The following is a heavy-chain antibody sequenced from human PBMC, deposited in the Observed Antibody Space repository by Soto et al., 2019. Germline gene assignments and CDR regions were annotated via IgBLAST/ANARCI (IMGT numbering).Heavy chain of an antibody. D-gene: IGHD2-21*01. CDR2: IHYSGST. J-gene: IGHJ4*02. Sequence: PSETLSLTCTVPGGSVSIGTYYWSWIRQPPGKGLEGIGFIHYSGSTNYNPSLKSRVTMSVDTSKNQYSLKLTSVNAADTAVYFCTRGGDANKNGHRGQGTLDTVSS. CDR3: TRGGDANKNGH. V-gene: IGHV4-61*01. CDR1: GGSVSIGTYY.